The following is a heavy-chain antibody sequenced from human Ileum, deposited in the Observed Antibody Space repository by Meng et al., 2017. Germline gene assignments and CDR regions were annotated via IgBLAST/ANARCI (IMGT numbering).Heavy chain of an antibody. CDR1: GGSISSGDYY. V-gene: IGHV4-39*01. CDR3: ARHGHFTPDKYYFDY. CDR2: VYFTGYT. D-gene: IGHD3-3*02. Sequence: QLQESGPGLVKSSQTLSLTCTVSGGSISSGDYYWVWIRQPPGKALEWIGAVYFTGYTYYGPSLTGRGTISVDTSRNQFSLKLNSVTAADTALYFCARHGHFTPDKYYFDYWGQGTLVTVSS. J-gene: IGHJ4*02.